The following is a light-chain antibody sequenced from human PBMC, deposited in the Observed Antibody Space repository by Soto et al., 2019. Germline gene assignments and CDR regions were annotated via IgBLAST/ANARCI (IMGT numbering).Light chain of an antibody. CDR2: END. CDR3: ATWDTSLSGFWV. CDR1: SSNIGSDY. Sequence: QSVLTQPPSVSAAPGQKVTISCSGTSSNIGSDYVSWYQKVPGTAPKLLIYENDKRPSGISDRFSGSKSGTSATLGITGLQTGDEGDYYCATWDTSLSGFWVFGGGTQLTVL. V-gene: IGLV1-51*01. J-gene: IGLJ3*02.